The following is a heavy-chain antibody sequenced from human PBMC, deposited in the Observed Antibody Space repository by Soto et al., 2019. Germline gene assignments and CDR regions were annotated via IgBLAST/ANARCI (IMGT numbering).Heavy chain of an antibody. D-gene: IGHD6-13*01. V-gene: IGHV3-74*01. CDR3: ARGAAAAGRNWFDP. CDR2: INSDGSST. Sequence: EVQLVESGGGLVQPGGSLRLSCAASGFTFSSYWMHWVRQAPGKGLVWVSRINSDGSSTSYADSVKGRFTISRDNAKNTLYLQMNILRAEDTAVYYCARGAAAAGRNWFDPWGQGTLVTVSS. CDR1: GFTFSSYW. J-gene: IGHJ5*02.